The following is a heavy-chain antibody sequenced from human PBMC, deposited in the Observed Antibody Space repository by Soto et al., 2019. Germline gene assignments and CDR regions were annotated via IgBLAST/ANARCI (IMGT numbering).Heavy chain of an antibody. CDR2: ISPNSGNT. Sequence: QVHLVQSGAEVKKPGASVNVSCKTSGYTFTRNGISWVRQAPGQGLEWMGWISPNSGNTRYAQKLQDRVIMTTDTPARTAYTELRSLRSDDTAVYYCVKDRDSNSWPSRDVWGPWTTVTVSS. J-gene: IGHJ6*01. CDR3: VKDRDSNSWPSRDV. CDR1: GYTFTRNG. D-gene: IGHD3-22*01. V-gene: IGHV1-18*01.